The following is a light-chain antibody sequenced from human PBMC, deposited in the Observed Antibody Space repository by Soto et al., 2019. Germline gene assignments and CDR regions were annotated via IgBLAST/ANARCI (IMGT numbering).Light chain of an antibody. CDR2: LNSDGSH. Sequence: QSVLAQSPSASASLGASVKFTCTLSSGHSSFVIAWHQQQPEKGPRYLMKLNSDGSHNKGDGIPDRFSGSSSGAERYLTISSLQSEDEADYYCQTSGTGLQDVVFGGGTKLTVL. CDR1: SGHSSFV. V-gene: IGLV4-69*01. J-gene: IGLJ2*01. CDR3: QTSGTGLQDVV.